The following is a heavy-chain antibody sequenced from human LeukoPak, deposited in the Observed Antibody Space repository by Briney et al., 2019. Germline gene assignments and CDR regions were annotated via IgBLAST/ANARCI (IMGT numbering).Heavy chain of an antibody. D-gene: IGHD4-17*01. J-gene: IGHJ6*02. CDR3: ARGNDGLNV. Sequence: PGGSLRLSCATSGFTFSSYEMNWVRQAPGKGLEWVSYISSSGNTIYYPDSVKGRFTVSRDNAKNSLYLQMNSLRAEDSALYYCARGNDGLNVWGHGTTVTVSS. CDR2: ISSSGNTI. CDR1: GFTFSSYE. V-gene: IGHV3-48*03.